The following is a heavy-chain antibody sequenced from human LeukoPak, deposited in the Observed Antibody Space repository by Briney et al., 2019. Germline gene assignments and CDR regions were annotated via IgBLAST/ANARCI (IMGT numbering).Heavy chain of an antibody. D-gene: IGHD6-19*01. CDR2: IFHSGST. Sequence: PSETLSLTCAVSGGSISSSNWWSWVRQPPGMGLEWLGEIFHSGSTNYNPSLKSRVTISVDKSKNQFSLKLSSVTAADTAVYYCARDRRAVAGPAFDYWGQGTLVTVSS. CDR1: GGSISSSNW. V-gene: IGHV4-4*02. J-gene: IGHJ4*02. CDR3: ARDRRAVAGPAFDY.